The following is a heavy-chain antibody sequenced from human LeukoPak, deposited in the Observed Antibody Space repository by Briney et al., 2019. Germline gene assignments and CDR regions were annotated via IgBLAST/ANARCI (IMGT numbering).Heavy chain of an antibody. CDR1: GGSFSGYY. CDR2: INHSGST. CDR3: AGTSWGIDY. V-gene: IGHV4-34*01. Sequence: SETLSLTCAVYGGSFSGYYWSWIRQPPGKGLEWIGEINHSGSTNYNPSLKSRVTISVDTSKNQFSLKLSSVTAADTAVYYCAGTSWGIDYWGQGTLVTVSS. D-gene: IGHD7-27*01. J-gene: IGHJ4*02.